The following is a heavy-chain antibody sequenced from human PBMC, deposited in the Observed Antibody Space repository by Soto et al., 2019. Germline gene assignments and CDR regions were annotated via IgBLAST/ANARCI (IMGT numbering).Heavy chain of an antibody. CDR3: ARDGYDGSGSPYPAY. V-gene: IGHV4-59*01. D-gene: IGHD3-10*01. Sequence: SETLSLTCSVSCGSMSEYFWSWIRQSPGKGLEWIGYIYYLGSTDYNPSLKSRVTISVDTSKRQFSLRLTSVTAADTAVYYCARDGYDGSGSPYPAYWGPGTQVTVSS. CDR2: IYYLGST. CDR1: CGSMSEYF. J-gene: IGHJ4*02.